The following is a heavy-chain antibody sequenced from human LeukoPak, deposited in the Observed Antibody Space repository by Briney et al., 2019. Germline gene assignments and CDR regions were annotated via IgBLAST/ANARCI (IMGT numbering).Heavy chain of an antibody. Sequence: GGSLRLSCAASGFTFSSYSMNWVRQAPGKGLEWVSSISSSSSYIYYADSVKGRFTISRDNAKNSLYLQTNSLRAEDTAVYYCARDRGIGSSSWYPLDYWGQGTLVTVSS. CDR2: ISSSSSYI. CDR1: GFTFSSYS. D-gene: IGHD6-13*01. CDR3: ARDRGIGSSSWYPLDY. V-gene: IGHV3-21*01. J-gene: IGHJ4*02.